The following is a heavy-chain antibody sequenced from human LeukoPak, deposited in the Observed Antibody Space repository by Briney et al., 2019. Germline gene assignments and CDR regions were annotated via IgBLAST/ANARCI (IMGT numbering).Heavy chain of an antibody. CDR1: GYTFTSYG. CDR2: ISAYNGNT. Sequence: ASVKASCKASGYTFTSYGISWVRQAPGQGLEWMGWISAYNGNTNYAQKLQGRVTMTTDTSTSTAYMELRSLRSDDTAVYYCARVNYDFWGGYYEYYFDYWGQGTLVTVS. J-gene: IGHJ4*02. V-gene: IGHV1-18*01. D-gene: IGHD3-3*01. CDR3: ARVNYDFWGGYYEYYFDY.